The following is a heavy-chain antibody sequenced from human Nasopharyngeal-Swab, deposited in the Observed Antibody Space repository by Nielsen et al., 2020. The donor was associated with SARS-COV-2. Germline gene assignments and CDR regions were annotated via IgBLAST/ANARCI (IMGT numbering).Heavy chain of an antibody. D-gene: IGHD6-6*01. CDR2: ISSSGSAT. J-gene: IGHJ5*02. Sequence: GESLKISCADSGFSFSSYAMSWVRQAPGKGLEWVSLISSSGSATYYADSVKGRFTISRDNSKNTLYLQMNSLRAEDTAVYYCARVQLVRWFDPWGQGTLVTVSS. V-gene: IGHV3-23*01. CDR1: GFSFSSYA. CDR3: ARVQLVRWFDP.